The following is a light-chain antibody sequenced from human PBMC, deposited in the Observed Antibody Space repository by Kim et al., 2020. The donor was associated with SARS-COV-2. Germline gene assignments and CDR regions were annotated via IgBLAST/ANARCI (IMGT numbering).Light chain of an antibody. CDR1: STNIGSNP. J-gene: IGLJ1*01. CDR2: TNK. Sequence: GKRVTIACSGSSTNIGSNPVKWYQELPGTAPKLLIHTNKERPSGVPDRFAGSKSGTTASLAISGLQSEDEAEYFCAVWDDSLLGYVVGSAVKVTVL. V-gene: IGLV1-44*01. CDR3: AVWDDSLLGYV.